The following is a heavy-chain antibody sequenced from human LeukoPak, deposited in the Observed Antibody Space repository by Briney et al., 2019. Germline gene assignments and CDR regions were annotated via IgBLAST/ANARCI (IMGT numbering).Heavy chain of an antibody. CDR1: GFTVSSNY. CDR3: ARYGVECSGGSCYYYGMDV. V-gene: IGHV3-23*01. J-gene: IGHJ6*02. D-gene: IGHD2-15*01. CDR2: ISGSGGST. Sequence: PGGSLRLSCAASGFTVSSNYMSWVRQAPGKGLEWVSAISGSGGSTYYADSVKGRFTISRDNSKNTLYLQMNSLRAEDTAVYYCARYGVECSGGSCYYYGMDVWGQGTTVTVSS.